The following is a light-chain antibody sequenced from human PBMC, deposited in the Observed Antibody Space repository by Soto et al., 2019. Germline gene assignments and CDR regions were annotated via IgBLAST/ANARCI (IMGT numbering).Light chain of an antibody. CDR3: QQYNNWPPWK. Sequence: EIVMTQSPATLSVSPGERATLSCRASQSVSGNLAWYQQKPGQAPRLLIHGASTRATGIPARFSGSGSGTEFTLPISSLQSEDFALYYCQQYNNWPPWKFGQGTKVDIK. CDR1: QSVSGN. J-gene: IGKJ1*01. CDR2: GAS. V-gene: IGKV3-15*01.